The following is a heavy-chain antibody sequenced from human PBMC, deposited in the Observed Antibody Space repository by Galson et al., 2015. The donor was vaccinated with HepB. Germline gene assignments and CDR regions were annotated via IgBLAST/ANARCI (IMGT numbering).Heavy chain of an antibody. CDR1: GFTFSSYA. D-gene: IGHD5-18*01. V-gene: IGHV3-30*04. CDR3: ARSVGYSYGSGDYFDY. Sequence: SLRLSCAASGFTFSSYAMHWVRQAPGKGLEWVAVISYDGSNKYYADSVKGRFTISRGNSKNTLYLQMNSLRAEDTAVYYCARSVGYSYGSGDYFDYWGQGTLVTVSS. CDR2: ISYDGSNK. J-gene: IGHJ4*02.